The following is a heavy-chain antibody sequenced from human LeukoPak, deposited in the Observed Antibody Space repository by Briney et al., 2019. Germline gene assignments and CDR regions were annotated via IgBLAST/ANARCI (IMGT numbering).Heavy chain of an antibody. J-gene: IGHJ4*02. CDR1: GFTFSSYW. V-gene: IGHV3-21*01. D-gene: IGHD2-15*01. CDR2: ISSSSSYI. Sequence: GGSLRLSCAASGFTFSSYWMHWVRQAPGKGLEWVSSISSSSSYIYYADSVKGRFTISRDNAKNSLYLQMNSLRAEDTAVYYCARGAGGSCCHVDYWGQGTLVTVSS. CDR3: ARGAGGSCCHVDY.